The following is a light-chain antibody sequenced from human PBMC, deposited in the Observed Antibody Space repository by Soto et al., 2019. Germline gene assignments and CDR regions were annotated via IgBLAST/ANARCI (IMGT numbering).Light chain of an antibody. CDR1: KLGDKY. Sequence: SYELTQPPSVSVSPGQTASITCSGDKLGDKYVCWYQQKPGQSPVLVIYQHTKRPSGIPERFSGSNSGNTATLTISGTQAMDEADYHCQAWDTSTDVVFGGGTKLTVL. V-gene: IGLV3-1*01. J-gene: IGLJ2*01. CDR3: QAWDTSTDVV. CDR2: QHT.